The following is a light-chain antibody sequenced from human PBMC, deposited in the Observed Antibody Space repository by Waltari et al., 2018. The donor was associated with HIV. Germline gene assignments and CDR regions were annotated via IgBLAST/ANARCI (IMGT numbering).Light chain of an antibody. CDR1: QNVNSNY. V-gene: IGKV3-20*01. CDR3: QQYGSSPIT. Sequence: NVLTQSPGTLSLSPGERATLSCRASQNVNSNYLAWYQQRPGQAPRLLIYGASTRATGIPDRFSGSGSGTDFTLTISRLEPEDFGVFYCQQYGSSPITFGGGTKVEIK. CDR2: GAS. J-gene: IGKJ4*01.